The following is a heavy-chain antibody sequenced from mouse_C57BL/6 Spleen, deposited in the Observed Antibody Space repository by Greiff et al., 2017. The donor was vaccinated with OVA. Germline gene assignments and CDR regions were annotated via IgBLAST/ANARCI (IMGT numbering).Heavy chain of an antibody. CDR2: ISYDGSN. CDR1: GYSITSGYY. Sequence: VQLKESGPGLVKPSQSLSLTCSVTGYSITSGYYWNWIRQFPGNKLEWMGYISYDGSNNYNQSLKNRISITRDTSKNQFFLKLNSVTTEDTATYYCARGIGYGFAYWGQGTLVTVSA. D-gene: IGHD1-2*01. J-gene: IGHJ3*01. V-gene: IGHV3-6*01. CDR3: ARGIGYGFAY.